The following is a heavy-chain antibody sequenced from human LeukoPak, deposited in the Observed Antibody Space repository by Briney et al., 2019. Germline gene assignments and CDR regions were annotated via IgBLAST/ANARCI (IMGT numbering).Heavy chain of an antibody. D-gene: IGHD3-22*01. CDR3: AKHPYYDLDSIHY. CDR2: ISXSXGST. V-gene: IGHV3-23*01. CDR1: GFTFSTXX. Sequence: PGGSLXLSCXASGFTFSTXXXXXXRQAPGXXXXXXSTISXSXGSTYYADSVKGRFXXSRDNSKNTLYLQMNSLRAEDTAVYYCAKHPYYDLDSIHYWGQGTLVTVSS. J-gene: IGHJ4*02.